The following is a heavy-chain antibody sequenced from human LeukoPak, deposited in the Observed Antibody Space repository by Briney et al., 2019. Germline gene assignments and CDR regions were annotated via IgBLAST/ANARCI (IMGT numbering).Heavy chain of an antibody. CDR1: GYTFTSYY. D-gene: IGHD3-16*02. CDR3: AREGLMITFGGVIAIAEHFDY. V-gene: IGHV1-46*01. J-gene: IGHJ4*02. CDR2: INPSGCST. Sequence: PKASVNVSCKASGYTFTSYYMHWVRQAPGQGLDGMGIINPSGCSTSYAQKFQGRVTMTRDTSTSTVYMELSSLRSEDTAVYYCAREGLMITFGGVIAIAEHFDYWGQGTLVTVSS.